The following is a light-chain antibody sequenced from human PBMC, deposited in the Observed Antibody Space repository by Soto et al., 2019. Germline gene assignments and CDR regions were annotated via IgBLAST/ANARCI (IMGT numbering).Light chain of an antibody. CDR1: QSVRSDY. CDR3: QQYNNWPPIT. Sequence: EIVLTQSPGTLSLSPGERATLSCRASQSVRSDYLAWYQQKPGQSPRLLIYGTSTRATGVPARFSGSGSGTEFTLTISSLQSEDFAVYYCQQYNNWPPITFGQGTKVDI. V-gene: IGKV3-15*01. CDR2: GTS. J-gene: IGKJ1*01.